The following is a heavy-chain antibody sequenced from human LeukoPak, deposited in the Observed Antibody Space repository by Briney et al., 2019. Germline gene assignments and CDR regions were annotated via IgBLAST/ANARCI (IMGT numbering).Heavy chain of an antibody. Sequence: SETLSLTCAVYGGSFVVRHWSWIRQSPGKGLEWLGETSHAGSTNYNPSLKSRVSISVDTSRDQFSLKLTSGIAADTAMYYCVRGRLIWDYDFDYWGPGTLVTVSS. CDR1: GGSFVVRH. J-gene: IGHJ4*02. CDR2: TSHAGST. D-gene: IGHD1-7*01. CDR3: VRGRLIWDYDFDY. V-gene: IGHV4-34*01.